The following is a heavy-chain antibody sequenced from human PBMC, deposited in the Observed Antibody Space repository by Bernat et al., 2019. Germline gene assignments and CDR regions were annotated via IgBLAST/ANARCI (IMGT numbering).Heavy chain of an antibody. Sequence: QLQLQESGPGLVKPSETLSLTCTVSGGSISSSSYYWGWIRQPPGKGLEWIGSIYYSGSTYYNPSLKSRVTISVDTSKNQFSLKLSSVTAADTAVYYCVTPLSGSYSGVVFDYWGQGTLVTVSS. CDR3: VTPLSGSYSGVVFDY. J-gene: IGHJ4*02. D-gene: IGHD1-26*01. CDR1: GGSISSSSYY. CDR2: IYYSGST. V-gene: IGHV4-39*01.